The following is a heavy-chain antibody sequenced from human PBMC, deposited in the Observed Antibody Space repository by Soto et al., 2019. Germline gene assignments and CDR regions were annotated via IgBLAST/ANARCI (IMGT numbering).Heavy chain of an antibody. CDR1: GFTVSSNY. V-gene: IGHV3-53*01. Sequence: GSLRLSCAASGFTVSSNYMSWVRQAPGKGLEWVSVIYSGGSTYYADSVKGRFTISRDNSKNTLYLQMNSLRAEDTAVYYCARDRPFGSNNYYYGMDVWGQGTTVTVSS. J-gene: IGHJ6*02. D-gene: IGHD3-16*01. CDR3: ARDRPFGSNNYYYGMDV. CDR2: IYSGGST.